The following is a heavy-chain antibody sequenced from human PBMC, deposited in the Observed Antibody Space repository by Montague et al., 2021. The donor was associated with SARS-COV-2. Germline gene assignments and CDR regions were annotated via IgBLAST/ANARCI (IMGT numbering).Heavy chain of an antibody. J-gene: IGHJ4*02. CDR1: GGSFNDYY. D-gene: IGHD3-22*01. Sequence: SETLSLTCAVYGGSFNDYYWSWIRQPPGKGLEWIGEINHGGITNYSPSLKSRVTISADMSKNQFSLKLKSVTAADTANYYCARGHQGVAMIVVVMIGAEYCFDYWGQGSLVTVSS. V-gene: IGHV4-34*01. CDR3: ARGHQGVAMIVVVMIGAEYCFDY. CDR2: INHGGIT.